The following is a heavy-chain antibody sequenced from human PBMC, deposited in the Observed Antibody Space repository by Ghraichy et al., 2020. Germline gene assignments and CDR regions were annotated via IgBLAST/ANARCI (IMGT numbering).Heavy chain of an antibody. D-gene: IGHD3-22*01. CDR3: ARAAQRGYYESSANAFDI. J-gene: IGHJ3*02. V-gene: IGHV3-30-3*01. CDR2: ISYDGSNK. Sequence: GGSLRLSCAASGFTFSSYAMHWVRQAPGKGLEWVAVISYDGSNKYYADSVKGRFTISRDNSKNTLYLQMNSLRAEDTAVYYCARAAQRGYYESSANAFDIWRQGTMVTVSS. CDR1: GFTFSSYA.